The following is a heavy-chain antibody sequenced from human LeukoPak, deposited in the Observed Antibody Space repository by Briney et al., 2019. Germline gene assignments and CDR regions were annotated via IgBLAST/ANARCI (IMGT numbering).Heavy chain of an antibody. CDR3: ARHWAYCSGGTCYPFDD. V-gene: IGHV4-39*01. J-gene: IGHJ4*02. D-gene: IGHD2-15*01. Sequence: SETLSLTCIVSGGSISSSSHYWGWIRQPPGKGLEWIGSIYYSGSTYYSPSLKSRVTISVDTSKNQFSLKLRSVTAADTAVYHCARHWAYCSGGTCYPFDDWGQGTLVTVSS. CDR2: IYYSGST. CDR1: GGSISSSSHY.